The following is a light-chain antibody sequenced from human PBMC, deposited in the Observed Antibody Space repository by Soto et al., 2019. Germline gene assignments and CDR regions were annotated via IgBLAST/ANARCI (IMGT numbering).Light chain of an antibody. CDR3: QQYNSWPET. Sequence: EIMITQSPCTLSVSTGERATLYCRASQSVRSSLAWYQQKPGQAPRLFIYDASTRATGIPARFTGSGSGTEFTLTISSLQSEDFAVYYCQQYNSWPETFGQGTNVDIK. CDR2: DAS. J-gene: IGKJ1*01. CDR1: QSVRSS. V-gene: IGKV3-15*01.